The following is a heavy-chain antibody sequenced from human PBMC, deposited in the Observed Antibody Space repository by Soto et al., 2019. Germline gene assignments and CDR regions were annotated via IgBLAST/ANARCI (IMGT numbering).Heavy chain of an antibody. J-gene: IGHJ4*02. V-gene: IGHV4-4*07. CDR3: ARDGQGDPMVRGVMYYFDY. CDR1: GGSISSYC. D-gene: IGHD3-10*01. CDR2: IYTSGST. Sequence: ETLSLTCTVSGGSISSYCWSWIRQPAGKGLEWIGRIYTSGSTNYNPSLKSRVTMSVDTSKNQFSLKLSSVTAADTAVYYCARDGQGDPMVRGVMYYFDYWGQGTLVTVSS.